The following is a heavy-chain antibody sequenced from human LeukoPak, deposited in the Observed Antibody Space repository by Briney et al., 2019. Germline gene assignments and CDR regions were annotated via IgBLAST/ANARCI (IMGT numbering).Heavy chain of an antibody. CDR2: ISSSGSTI. Sequence: GGSLRLSCAASGFTFSDYYMSWIRQAPGKGLEWVSYISSSGSTIYYADSVKGRFTISRDNAKSSLYLQMNSLRAEDTAVYYCARVVKGWLQFDAFDIWGQGTMVTVSS. CDR3: ARVVKGWLQFDAFDI. J-gene: IGHJ3*02. D-gene: IGHD5-24*01. CDR1: GFTFSDYY. V-gene: IGHV3-11*01.